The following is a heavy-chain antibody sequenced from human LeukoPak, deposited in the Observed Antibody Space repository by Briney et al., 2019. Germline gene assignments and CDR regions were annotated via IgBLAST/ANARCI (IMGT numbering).Heavy chain of an antibody. CDR1: GFTFSSYA. J-gene: IGHJ6*03. CDR2: ISYDGSNK. CDR3: ARAGSGWYFIHYYYMDV. V-gene: IGHV3-30*04. Sequence: GRSLRLSCAASGFTFSSYAMHWVRQAPGKGLEWVAVISYDGSNKYYADSVKGRFTISRDNAKNSLYLQMNSLRAEDTAVYYCARAGSGWYFIHYYYMDVWGKGTTVTISS. D-gene: IGHD6-19*01.